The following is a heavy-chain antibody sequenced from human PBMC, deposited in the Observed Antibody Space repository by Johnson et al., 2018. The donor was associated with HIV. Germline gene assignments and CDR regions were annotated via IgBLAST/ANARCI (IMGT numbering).Heavy chain of an antibody. V-gene: IGHV3-30-3*01. Sequence: QVQLVESGGGVVQPGRSLRLSCAASGFTFSSYAMHWVRQAPDKGLEWVAVISSDGSTKHYADSVKGRFTISRDNSKNTLYLQMNSLRAEDTAVYYCAREGLWELLGHDAFDIWGQGTMVTVSS. CDR3: AREGLWELLGHDAFDI. D-gene: IGHD1-26*01. CDR2: ISSDGSTK. J-gene: IGHJ3*02. CDR1: GFTFSSYA.